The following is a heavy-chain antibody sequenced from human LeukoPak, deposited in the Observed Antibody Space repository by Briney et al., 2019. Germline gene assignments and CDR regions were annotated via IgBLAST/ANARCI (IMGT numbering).Heavy chain of an antibody. CDR1: GGSISSSDYY. CDR2: IYYSGST. V-gene: IGHV4-39*07. J-gene: IGHJ3*02. Sequence: SETLSLTCTVSGGSISSSDYYWGWIRQPPGKGLKWIGSIYYSGSTYYNPSLKSRVTISVDTSKNQFSLKLNSVTAADTAMYYCARTSDNWGLRAVDIWGQGTMVTVSS. CDR3: ARTSDNWGLRAVDI. D-gene: IGHD7-27*01.